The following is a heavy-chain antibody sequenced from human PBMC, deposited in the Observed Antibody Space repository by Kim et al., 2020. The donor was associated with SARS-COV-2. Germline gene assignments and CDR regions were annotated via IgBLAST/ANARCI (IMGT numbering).Heavy chain of an antibody. CDR2: LSWNSGGI. Sequence: GGSLRLSCAASGFTFGDFAMHWVRQVPGKGLEWVSGLSWNSGGIGSAYSVTGRFTISRHNAETSMTPHMNSLRAENTAFYYCDNDLVSSSFRAFH. J-gene: IGHJ3*02. CDR3: DNDLVSSSFRAFH. D-gene: IGHD6-6*01. V-gene: IGHV3-9*01. CDR1: GFTFGDFA.